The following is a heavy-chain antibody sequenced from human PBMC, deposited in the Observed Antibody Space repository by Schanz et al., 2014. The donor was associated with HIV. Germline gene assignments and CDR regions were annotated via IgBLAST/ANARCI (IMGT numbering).Heavy chain of an antibody. CDR1: GYTFTSYY. V-gene: IGHV1-8*02. CDR3: ARGVRITMIRGVTGIYYFDF. Sequence: QVQLLQSGAELKKPGASVRVSCKASGYTFTSYYIHWVRQASGLGLEWMGWMNPSTGNSGYAQMFQVRVTMTRNTSISTAYMELSSLRSEDTAVYYCARGVRITMIRGVTGIYYFDFWGQGTLVTVSS. CDR2: MNPSTGNS. D-gene: IGHD3-10*01. J-gene: IGHJ4*02.